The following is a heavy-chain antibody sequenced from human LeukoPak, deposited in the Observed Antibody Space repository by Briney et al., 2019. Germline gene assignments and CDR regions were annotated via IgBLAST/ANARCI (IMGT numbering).Heavy chain of an antibody. D-gene: IGHD2-15*01. J-gene: IGHJ6*04. CDR2: ISSTGNTV. CDR1: GFAFSSYE. CDR3: TKETPQMDV. Sequence: GGSLRLSCAASGFAFSSYEMNWVRQAPGQGLEWVAYISSTGNTVHYAGSVEGRFTISRDNAKNSLYLQMNRLRAEDTAVYYCTKETPQMDVWGKGTTVTVSS. V-gene: IGHV3-48*03.